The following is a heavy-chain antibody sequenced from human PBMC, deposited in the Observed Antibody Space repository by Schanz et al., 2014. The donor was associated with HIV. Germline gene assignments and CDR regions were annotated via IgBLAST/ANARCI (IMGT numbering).Heavy chain of an antibody. J-gene: IGHJ5*02. D-gene: IGHD3-22*01. V-gene: IGHV3-30*03. CDR1: GFTFSSYG. Sequence: QVQLVESGGGVVQPGRSLRLSCAASGFTFSSYGMHWVRQAPGKGLEWVAVISYDGSNKYYADSVKGRFTISRDKSKNTLYLQMNSLRAEDTAVYYCVRDFDPSSAGSGYEDWFATWGQGTLVTVSS. CDR2: ISYDGSNK. CDR3: VRDFDPSSAGSGYEDWFAT.